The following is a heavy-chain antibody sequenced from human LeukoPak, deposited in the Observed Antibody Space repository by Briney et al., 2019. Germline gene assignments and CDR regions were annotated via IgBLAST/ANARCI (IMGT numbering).Heavy chain of an antibody. V-gene: IGHV1-18*01. CDR1: GYTFTSYG. D-gene: IGHD3-22*01. CDR2: INAYNGHT. J-gene: IGHJ4*02. CDR3: ASSRIKWLLQPYYFDY. Sequence: GASVKVSCNTSGYTFTSYGISWVRQAPGEGLEWMGWINAYNGHTNYAQKFQGRVTVTTDTSTGTAYMELRSLRSDDTAVYYCASSRIKWLLQPYYFDYWGQGTLVTVSS.